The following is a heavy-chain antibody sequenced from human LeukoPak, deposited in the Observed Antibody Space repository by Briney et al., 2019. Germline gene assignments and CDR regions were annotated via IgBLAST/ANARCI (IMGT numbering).Heavy chain of an antibody. CDR3: TTDIYCTSTSCPPGEY. CDR1: GFTFSNAW. D-gene: IGHD2-2*01. Sequence: GGSLRLSCAASGFTFSNAWMSWVRQAPGKGLEWVGRIKARSDGGTTDSAASVKGRFIVLRDDSKNTVYLEMNSLKIEDTAVYYCTTDIYCTSTSCPPGEYWGQGTLVTVSS. J-gene: IGHJ4*02. CDR2: IKARSDGGTT. V-gene: IGHV3-15*01.